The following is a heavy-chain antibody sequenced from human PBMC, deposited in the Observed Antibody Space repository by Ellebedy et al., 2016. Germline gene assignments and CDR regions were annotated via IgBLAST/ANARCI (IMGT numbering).Heavy chain of an antibody. V-gene: IGHV4-4*02. D-gene: IGHD5-12*01. CDR2: ISHSGAS. CDR1: GVSISSGHW. Sequence: SETLSLTCAVTGVSISSGHWWSWVRQPPGKGLEWIGEISHSGASYYNPSLKSRITISVDTSKNQFSLKLNSVTAADTAVYYCARATLVATTTLDCWGQGSLVTVSS. CDR3: ARATLVATTTLDC. J-gene: IGHJ4*02.